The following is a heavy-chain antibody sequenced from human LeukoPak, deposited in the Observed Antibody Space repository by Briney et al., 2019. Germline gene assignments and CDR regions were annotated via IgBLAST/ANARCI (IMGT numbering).Heavy chain of an antibody. CDR3: AREARYDSSGYYFDY. V-gene: IGHV3-33*01. CDR1: GFNFSTYD. CDR2: IWYDGSNT. J-gene: IGHJ4*02. D-gene: IGHD3-22*01. Sequence: PGGSLRLSCAASGFNFSTYDMHWVRQAPGKGLEWVAVIWYDGSNTYYVDSVKGRFTISRDNSKNTLYLQMNSLRAEDTAVYYCAREARYDSSGYYFDYWGQRTLVTVSS.